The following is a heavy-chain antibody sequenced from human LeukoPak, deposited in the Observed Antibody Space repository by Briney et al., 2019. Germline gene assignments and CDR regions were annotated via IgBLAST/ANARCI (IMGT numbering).Heavy chain of an antibody. Sequence: PSETLSLTCSVSGDSVSRSDSYWDWIRQPPGKGLEWIGTIYYSGRTYYSPSLKGRVTMSVDPSNNQFSLNLRSVTAADTAVYYCARRRYYDGSGYLEWGRGTLLSVSS. CDR2: IYYSGRT. D-gene: IGHD3-22*01. J-gene: IGHJ1*01. V-gene: IGHV4-39*01. CDR3: ARRRYYDGSGYLE. CDR1: GDSVSRSDSY.